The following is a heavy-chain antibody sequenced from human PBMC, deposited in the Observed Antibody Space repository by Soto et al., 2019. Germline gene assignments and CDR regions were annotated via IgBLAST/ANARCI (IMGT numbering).Heavy chain of an antibody. CDR3: ARDFPYDILTGYDSFDI. CDR2: IKQDGSEK. Sequence: GGSLRLSCEASGFTFSSYWMSWVRQAPGKGLEWVANIKQDGSEKYYVDSVKGRFTISRDNAKNSLYLQMNSLRAEDTAVYYCARDFPYDILTGYDSFDIWGQGTMVTVSS. D-gene: IGHD3-9*01. J-gene: IGHJ3*02. V-gene: IGHV3-7*01. CDR1: GFTFSSYW.